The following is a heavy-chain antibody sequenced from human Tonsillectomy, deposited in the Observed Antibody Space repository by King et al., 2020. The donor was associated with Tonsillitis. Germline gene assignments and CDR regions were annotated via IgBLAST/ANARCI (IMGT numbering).Heavy chain of an antibody. CDR3: ARAGGGWYDAFDI. J-gene: IGHJ3*02. CDR2: MSSSSTYT. D-gene: IGHD6-19*01. CDR1: GFTFSDYY. V-gene: IGHV3-11*05. Sequence: VQLVESGGGLVKPGGSLRLSCAASGFTFSDYYMSWIRQAPGKGLEWVSYMSSSSTYTNHQDAVKGRFTISRDNAENSLYLHMNSLRAEDTAVYYCARAGGGWYDAFDIWGQGTMVTVSS.